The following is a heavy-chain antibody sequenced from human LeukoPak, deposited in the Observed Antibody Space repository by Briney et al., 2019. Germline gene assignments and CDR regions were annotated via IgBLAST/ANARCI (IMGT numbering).Heavy chain of an antibody. D-gene: IGHD6-19*01. J-gene: IGHJ4*02. CDR3: ARGGQWLVLWYFDY. CDR1: GGSFSGYY. Sequence: SGTLSLTCAVYGGSFSGYYWSWIRQPPGKGLEWIGEINHSGSTNYNPSLKSRVTISVDTSKNQFSLKLSSVTAADTAVYYCARGGQWLVLWYFDYWGQGTLVTVSS. CDR2: INHSGST. V-gene: IGHV4-34*01.